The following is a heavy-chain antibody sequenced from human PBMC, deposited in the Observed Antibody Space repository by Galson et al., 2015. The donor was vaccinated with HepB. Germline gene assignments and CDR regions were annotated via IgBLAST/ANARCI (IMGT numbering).Heavy chain of an antibody. V-gene: IGHV4-59*08. CDR2: IYYSGST. CDR3: ARLNYDSSGYYLTRTDYYYYYYMDV. CDR1: GGSISSYY. Sequence: TLSLTCTVSGGSISSYYWSWIGQPPGKGLEWIGYIYYSGSTNYNPSLKSRVTISVDTSKNQFSLKLSSVTAADTAVYYCARLNYDSSGYYLTRTDYYYYYYMDVWGKGTAVTVSS. J-gene: IGHJ6*03. D-gene: IGHD3-22*01.